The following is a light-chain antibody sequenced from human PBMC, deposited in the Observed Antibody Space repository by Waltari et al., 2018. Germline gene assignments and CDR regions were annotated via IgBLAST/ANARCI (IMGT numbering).Light chain of an antibody. V-gene: IGLV5-45*03. J-gene: IGLJ2*01. CDR3: MIWRAGASE. CDR2: YKSDSDT. Sequence: QAVLTQPSSLSASPGASASLTCTLRSGVNVANHRIYWYQQKPGSPPQYPPRYKSDSDTQQGVGGPSRFSGSKDASANAGILLISGLQSEDEADYYCMIWRAGASEFGGGTKLTVL. CDR1: SGVNVANHR.